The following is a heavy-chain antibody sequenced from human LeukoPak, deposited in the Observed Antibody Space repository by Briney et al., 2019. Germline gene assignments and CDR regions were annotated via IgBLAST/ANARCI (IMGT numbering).Heavy chain of an antibody. V-gene: IGHV1-69*05. CDR3: ARDYDFWSGYYTGIRWFDP. D-gene: IGHD3-3*01. J-gene: IGHJ5*02. CDR2: IIPIFGTA. CDR1: GGTFSSYA. Sequence: SVKVSCKASGGTFSSYAISWVRQAPGQGLEWMGGIIPIFGTANYAQKFQGRVTITTDESTSTAYMELSSLRSEDTAVYYCARDYDFWSGYYTGIRWFDPWGQGTLVTVSS.